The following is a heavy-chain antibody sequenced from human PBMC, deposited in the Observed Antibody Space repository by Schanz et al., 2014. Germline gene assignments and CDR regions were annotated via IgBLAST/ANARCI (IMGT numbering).Heavy chain of an antibody. Sequence: EVHLLDSGGGLVQPGGSLRLSCAASGFTFSSYSMNWVRQAPGKGLEWVSYVSRSTPDIYYADSVKGRFTISRDNTKNSLFLQMNGLRAEDTAVYYCARVALPGYSSPRDAFDIWGQGTMVTVSS. J-gene: IGHJ3*02. V-gene: IGHV3-48*04. D-gene: IGHD5-18*01. CDR1: GFTFSSYS. CDR3: ARVALPGYSSPRDAFDI. CDR2: VSRSTPDI.